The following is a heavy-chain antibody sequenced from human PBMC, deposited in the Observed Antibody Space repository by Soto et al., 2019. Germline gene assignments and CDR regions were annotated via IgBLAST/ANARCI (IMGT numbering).Heavy chain of an antibody. J-gene: IGHJ4*02. Sequence: EVQLVESGGGLVQPGGSLRLSCAASGFTFSSYSMNWVRQAPGKGLEWVSYISSSSSTIYYADSVKGRFTISRDNAKNSLYLQMNSLIAEDTAVYHCARGVQPYGSDYWGQGTLVTVSS. V-gene: IGHV3-48*01. CDR2: ISSSSSTI. CDR3: ARGVQPYGSDY. D-gene: IGHD3-10*01. CDR1: GFTFSSYS.